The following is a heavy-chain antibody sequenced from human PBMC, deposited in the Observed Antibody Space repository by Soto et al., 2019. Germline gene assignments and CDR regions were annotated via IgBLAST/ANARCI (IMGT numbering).Heavy chain of an antibody. CDR2: ISYDGSNK. V-gene: IGHV3-30*18. CDR3: AKDPVSAGTTYYFDY. Sequence: GGSLRLSCAASGFTFSSYGMHWVRQAPGKGLEWVAVISYDGSNKYYADSVKGRFTISRDNSKNTLYLQMNSLRAEDTAVYYCAKDPVSAGTTYYFDYWGQGTLVTVSS. CDR1: GFTFSSYG. J-gene: IGHJ4*02. D-gene: IGHD1-7*01.